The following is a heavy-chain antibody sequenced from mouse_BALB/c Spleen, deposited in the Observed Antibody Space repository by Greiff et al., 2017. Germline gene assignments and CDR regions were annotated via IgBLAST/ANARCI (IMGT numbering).Heavy chain of an antibody. V-gene: IGHV14-3*02. Sequence: EVQLQQSGAELVKPGASVKLSCTASGFNIKDTYMHWVKQRPEQGLEWIGRIDPANGNTKYDPKFQGKATITADTSSNTAYLQLSSLTSEDTAVYYCARVGSTMITTFAYWGQGTLVTVSA. D-gene: IGHD2-4*01. CDR1: GFNIKDTY. CDR3: ARVGSTMITTFAY. J-gene: IGHJ3*01. CDR2: IDPANGNT.